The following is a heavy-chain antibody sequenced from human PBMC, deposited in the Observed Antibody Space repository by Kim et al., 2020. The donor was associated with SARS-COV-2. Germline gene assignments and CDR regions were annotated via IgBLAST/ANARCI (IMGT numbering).Heavy chain of an antibody. J-gene: IGHJ3*02. CDR2: IYYSGST. CDR3: ARLVANHAFDI. CDR1: GGSISSYY. V-gene: IGHV4-59*01. D-gene: IGHD2-15*01. Sequence: SETLSLTCTVSGGSISSYYWSWIRQPPGKGLEWIGYIYYSGSTNYNPSLKSRVTISVDTSKNQFSLKLSSVTAADTAVYYCARLVANHAFDIWGQGTMVTVSS.